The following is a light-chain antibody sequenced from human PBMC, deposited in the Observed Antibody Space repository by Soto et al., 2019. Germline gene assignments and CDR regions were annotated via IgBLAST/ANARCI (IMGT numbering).Light chain of an antibody. V-gene: IGLV2-14*01. J-gene: IGLJ1*01. CDR3: CSYVGARTYV. CDR1: SSDVGGYNY. Sequence: QSALTQPASVSGSPGQSITISCTGTSSDVGGYNYVSWYQQHPGKAPKLMIYEVSNRPSGVSTRFSGSKSGNTASLTISGLQAEDEADYYCCSYVGARTYVFGTGTKVTVL. CDR2: EVS.